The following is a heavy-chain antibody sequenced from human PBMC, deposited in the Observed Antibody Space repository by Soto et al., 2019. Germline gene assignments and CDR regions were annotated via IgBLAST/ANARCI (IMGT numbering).Heavy chain of an antibody. CDR1: GFTFSSYS. Sequence: GGSLRLSCAASGFTFSSYSMNWVRQAPGKGLEWVSSISSSSSYIYYADSVKGRFTISRDNAKNSLYLQMNSLRAEDTAVYYCARDSPANILTGYYIYWGQGTLVTVSS. D-gene: IGHD3-9*01. V-gene: IGHV3-21*01. J-gene: IGHJ4*02. CDR3: ARDSPANILTGYYIY. CDR2: ISSSSSYI.